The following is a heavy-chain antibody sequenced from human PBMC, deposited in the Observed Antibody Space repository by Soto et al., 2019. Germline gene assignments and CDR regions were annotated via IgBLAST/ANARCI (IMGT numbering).Heavy chain of an antibody. Sequence: EVQLVESGGGLVKPGGSLRLSCAASGFTFSSYIMNWVRQAPGKGLEWVSSISSSNSYIYYADSVKGRFTISRDNAKNSLYLQMNSLRAEDTAVYYCASNPITIFGVVNYYYYYYMDVWGKGTTVTVSS. J-gene: IGHJ6*03. CDR3: ASNPITIFGVVNYYYYYYMDV. V-gene: IGHV3-21*01. CDR1: GFTFSSYI. D-gene: IGHD3-3*01. CDR2: ISSSNSYI.